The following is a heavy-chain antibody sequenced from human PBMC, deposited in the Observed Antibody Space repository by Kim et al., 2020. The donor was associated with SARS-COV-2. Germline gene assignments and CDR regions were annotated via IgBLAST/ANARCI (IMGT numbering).Heavy chain of an antibody. D-gene: IGHD3-3*01. V-gene: IGHV1-46*01. J-gene: IGHJ5*02. Sequence: ASVKVSCKASGYTFTSYYMHWVRQAPGQGLEWMGIINPSGGSTSYAQKFQGRVTMTRDTSTSTVYMELSSLRSEDTAVYYCATSSPAALPYDFWWFDPWGQGTLVTVSS. CDR2: INPSGGST. CDR1: GYTFTSYY. CDR3: ATSSPAALPYDFWWFDP.